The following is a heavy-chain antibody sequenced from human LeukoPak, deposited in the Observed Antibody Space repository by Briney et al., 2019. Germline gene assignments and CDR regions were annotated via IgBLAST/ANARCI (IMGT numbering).Heavy chain of an antibody. D-gene: IGHD6-13*01. V-gene: IGHV3-74*01. CDR1: GFTFSNYW. CDR3: SAATGTHDF. Sequence: GGSLRLSCAASGFTFSNYWMHWVRQAPGKGLVWVSRINSDGSITNYADSVKGRFTISRDNAKNTLFLQMNSLRAEDTAVYYCSAATGTHDFWGQGTLDTVSS. CDR2: INSDGSIT. J-gene: IGHJ4*02.